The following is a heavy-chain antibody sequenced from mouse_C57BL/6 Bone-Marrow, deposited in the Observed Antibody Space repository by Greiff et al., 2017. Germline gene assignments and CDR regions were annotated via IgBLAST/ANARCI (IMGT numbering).Heavy chain of an antibody. V-gene: IGHV1-15*01. CDR1: GYTFTDYE. D-gene: IGHD2-5*01. Sequence: QVHVKQSGAELVRPGASVTLSCKASGYTFTDYEMHWVKQTPVHGLEWIGAIDPETGGTAYNQKFKGKAILTADKSSSTAYMELRSLTSEDSAVYYCTAHSNSYYAMDYWGQGTSVTVSS. CDR3: TAHSNSYYAMDY. J-gene: IGHJ4*01. CDR2: IDPETGGT.